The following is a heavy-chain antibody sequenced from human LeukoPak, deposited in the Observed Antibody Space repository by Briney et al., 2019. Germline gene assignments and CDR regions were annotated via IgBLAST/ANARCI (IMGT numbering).Heavy chain of an antibody. CDR1: GGSISSGDYY. J-gene: IGHJ4*02. CDR2: IYYSGST. CDR3: AFLSGYSYGYDY. D-gene: IGHD5-18*01. V-gene: IGHV4-30-4*01. Sequence: SETLSLTCTVSGGSISSGDYYWSWIRQPPGKGLEWIGYIYYSGSTYYNPSLKSRVTISVDTSKNQFSLKLSSVTAADTAVYYCAFLSGYSYGYDYWGQGTLVTVSS.